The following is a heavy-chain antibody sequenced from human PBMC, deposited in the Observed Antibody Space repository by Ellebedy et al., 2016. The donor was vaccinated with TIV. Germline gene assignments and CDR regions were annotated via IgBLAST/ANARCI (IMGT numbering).Heavy chain of an antibody. V-gene: IGHV4-34*01. D-gene: IGHD2-2*01. CDR2: INHSGST. CDR3: ASRDFSRYASN. CDR1: GGSFSGYY. J-gene: IGHJ4*02. Sequence: SETLSLXXAVYGGSFSGYYWSWIRQPPGKGLEWIGEINHSGSTNYNPSLKSRVTISVDKSKNQFSLKLSSVTAADTAVYYCASRDFSRYASNWGQGTLVTVSS.